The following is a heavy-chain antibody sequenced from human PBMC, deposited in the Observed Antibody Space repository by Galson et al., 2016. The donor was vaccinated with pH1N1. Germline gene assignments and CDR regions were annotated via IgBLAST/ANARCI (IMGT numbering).Heavy chain of an antibody. V-gene: IGHV1-69*13. D-gene: IGHD5-12*01. CDR2: LIPILGTP. CDR1: GYTLCELS. Sequence: SVKVSCKVSGYTLCELSMHWVRQAPGYGLEWMGGLIPILGTPDYAQTLQGRVTITADENTNTAYMEMSSPRAEDTAVYYCARGFSGYDRLEYYQNGMDVWGQGTTVTVSS. J-gene: IGHJ6*02. CDR3: ARGFSGYDRLEYYQNGMDV.